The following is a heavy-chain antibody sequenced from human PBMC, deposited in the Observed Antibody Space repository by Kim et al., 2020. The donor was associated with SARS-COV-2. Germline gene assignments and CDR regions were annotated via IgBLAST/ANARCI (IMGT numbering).Heavy chain of an antibody. CDR3: ARSGCSGGSCYWYFDY. D-gene: IGHD2-15*01. CDR1: GGSFSGYY. V-gene: IGHV4-34*01. J-gene: IGHJ4*02. CDR2: INHSGST. Sequence: SETLSLTCAVYGGSFSGYYWSWIRQPPGKGLEWIGEINHSGSTNYNPSLKSRVTISVDTSKNQFSLKLSSVTAADTAVYYCARSGCSGGSCYWYFDYWGQGTLVTVSS.